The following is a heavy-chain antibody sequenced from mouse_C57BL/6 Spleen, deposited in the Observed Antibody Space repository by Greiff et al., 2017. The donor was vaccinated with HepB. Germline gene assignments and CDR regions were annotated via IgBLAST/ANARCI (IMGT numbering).Heavy chain of an antibody. CDR3: ARGGFSGSRDWYFDV. Sequence: DVKLQESVAELVRPGASVKLSCTASGFNIKNTYMHWVKQRPEQGLEWIGRIDPANGNTKYAPKFQGKATITADTSSNTAYLQLSSLTSEDTAIYYCARGGFSGSRDWYFDVWGTGTTVTVSS. J-gene: IGHJ1*03. CDR1: GFNIKNTY. V-gene: IGHV14-3*01. CDR2: IDPANGNT. D-gene: IGHD1-1*01.